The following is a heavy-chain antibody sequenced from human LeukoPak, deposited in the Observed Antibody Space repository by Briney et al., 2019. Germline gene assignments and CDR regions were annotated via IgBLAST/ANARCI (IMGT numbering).Heavy chain of an antibody. CDR3: ARDENGYVWGSFRA. CDR2: IYYSGST. J-gene: IGHJ5*02. Sequence: SETLSLTCTVSGGSISSYYWSWIRQPPGKGLEWIGYIYYSGSTYYNPSLESRVTMSLDTSKNQFSLKLSSVTAADTAVYYCARDENGYVWGSFRAWGQGTLVTVSS. D-gene: IGHD3-16*02. V-gene: IGHV4-59*12. CDR1: GGSISSYY.